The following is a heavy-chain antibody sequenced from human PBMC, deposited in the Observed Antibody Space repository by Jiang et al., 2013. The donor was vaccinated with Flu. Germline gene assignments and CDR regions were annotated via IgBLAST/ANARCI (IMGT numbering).Heavy chain of an antibody. CDR3: ARDLHGEVTDY. J-gene: IGHJ4*02. V-gene: IGHV7-4-1*02. D-gene: IGHD5-18*01. CDR2: INTNTGSP. Sequence: GQGLEWMGWINTNTGSPTYAQGFPGRFVFSLDTSVSTAYLQISSLKAEDTAVYYCARDLHGEVTDYWGQGTLVTVSS.